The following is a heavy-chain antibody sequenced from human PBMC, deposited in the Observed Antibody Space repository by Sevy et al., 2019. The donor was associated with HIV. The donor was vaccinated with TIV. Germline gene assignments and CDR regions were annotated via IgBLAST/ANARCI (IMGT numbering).Heavy chain of an antibody. V-gene: IGHV3-73*01. D-gene: IGHD6-19*01. Sequence: GGSLRLSCAASGFTFSGSAMHWVRQASGKGLEWVGRIRSKANSYATAYAASVKGRFTISRDDSKNTAYLQMNSLKTEDTAVYYRSVAVDPDYYYYYGMDVWGQGTTVTVSS. CDR1: GFTFSGSA. CDR3: SVAVDPDYYYYYGMDV. J-gene: IGHJ6*02. CDR2: IRSKANSYAT.